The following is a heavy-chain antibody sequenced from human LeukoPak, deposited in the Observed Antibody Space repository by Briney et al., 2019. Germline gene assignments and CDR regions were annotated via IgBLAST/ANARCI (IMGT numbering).Heavy chain of an antibody. D-gene: IGHD4/OR15-4a*01. CDR3: AGWNAHYHFFDY. J-gene: IGHJ4*02. CDR2: INHSGST. Sequence: SETLSLTCAVYNGSLSEYYWSWIRQPPGKGLEWIGEINHSGSTTYNPSLQSRVTMSVDTSKNQFSLEVSSVTAADTAVYYCAGWNAHYHFFDYWVPGIPPTVSS. V-gene: IGHV4-34*01. CDR1: NGSLSEYY.